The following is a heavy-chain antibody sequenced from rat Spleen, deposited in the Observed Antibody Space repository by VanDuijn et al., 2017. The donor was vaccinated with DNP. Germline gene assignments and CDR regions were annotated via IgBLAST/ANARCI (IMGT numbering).Heavy chain of an antibody. CDR3: AIQLGVFDY. Sequence: EVQLQESGPGLVKPSQSHSLTCSVTGYSITSNHKWSWIRKFPGNELEWMGYINNAGSTNYNPSLKSRFSITRDTSKNQFFLQVNSVRDEDTATYYCAIQLGVFDYWGQGVMVIVSS. CDR1: GYSITSNHK. D-gene: IGHD5-1*01. V-gene: IGHV3-3*01. J-gene: IGHJ2*01. CDR2: INNAGST.